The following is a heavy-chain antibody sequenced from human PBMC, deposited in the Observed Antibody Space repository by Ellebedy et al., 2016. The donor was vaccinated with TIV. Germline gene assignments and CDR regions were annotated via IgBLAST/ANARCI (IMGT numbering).Heavy chain of an antibody. CDR1: GGTFSSYA. CDR2: IVVGSGNT. CDR3: ARGVLGYCSGGSCYGMDV. D-gene: IGHD2-15*01. V-gene: IGHV1-58*02. J-gene: IGHJ6*02. Sequence: SVKVSCXASGGTFSSYAISWVRQARGQRLEWIGWIVVGSGNTNYAQKFQERVTITRDMSTSTAYMELSSLRSEDTAVYYCARGVLGYCSGGSCYGMDVWGQGTTVTVSS.